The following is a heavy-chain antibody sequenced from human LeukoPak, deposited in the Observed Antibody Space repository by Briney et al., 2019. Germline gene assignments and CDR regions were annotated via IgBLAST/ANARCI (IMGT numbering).Heavy chain of an antibody. J-gene: IGHJ4*02. V-gene: IGHV3-48*01. CDR1: GFPLSSYS. Sequence: GGSLRLSCVASGFPLSSYSINWIRQAPGKGLEWVSYISPSSGNIYYLDSVQGRFTVSRDNDRNSLFLQIDSPTAEDSAVYFCVRVKGTYFDYWGQGALVTVSS. CDR2: ISPSSGNI. D-gene: IGHD1-1*01. CDR3: VRVKGTYFDY.